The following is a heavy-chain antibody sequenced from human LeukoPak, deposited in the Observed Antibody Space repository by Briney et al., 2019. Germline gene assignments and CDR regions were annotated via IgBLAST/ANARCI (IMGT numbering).Heavy chain of an antibody. CDR3: GRNLGSGSDH. D-gene: IGHD3-10*01. Sequence: SETLSLTCSVSGASVSSDCWNWIRQPPGRGLEWIGYTHYRGDINYNPSLKSRLTMSVDASSNQVSLKLSSVTAADAAVYYCGRNLGSGSDHWGQGTLVTVSS. J-gene: IGHJ4*02. CDR2: THYRGDI. CDR1: GASVSSDC. V-gene: IGHV4-59*02.